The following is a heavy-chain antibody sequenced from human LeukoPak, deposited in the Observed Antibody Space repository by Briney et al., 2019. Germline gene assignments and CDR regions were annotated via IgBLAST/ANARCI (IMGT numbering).Heavy chain of an antibody. D-gene: IGHD3-9*01. CDR2: ISAYNGNT. J-gene: IGHJ5*02. Sequence: ASVKVSCKASGYTFTSYGISWVRQAPGQGLEWMGWISAYNGNTNHAQKFQGRLTLTTDTSTTTAYMELRSLRSDDTAVYYCARAYYDILTGYYAPWGQGTLVTVSS. V-gene: IGHV1-18*01. CDR3: ARAYYDILTGYYAP. CDR1: GYTFTSYG.